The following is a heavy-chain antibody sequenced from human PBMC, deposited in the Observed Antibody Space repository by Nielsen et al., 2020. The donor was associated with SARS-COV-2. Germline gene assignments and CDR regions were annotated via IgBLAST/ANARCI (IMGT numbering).Heavy chain of an antibody. J-gene: IGHJ6*02. CDR2: MNPNSGNT. D-gene: IGHD1-26*01. CDR3: ARSLRGGGLLRADYYYGMDV. V-gene: IGHV1-8*01. Sequence: ASVKVSCKASGYTFTSYDINWVRQATGQGLEWMGWMNPNSGNTGYAQKFQGRVTMTRNTSISTAYMELSSLRSEDTAVYYCARSLRGGGLLRADYYYGMDVWGQGTTVTVSS. CDR1: GYTFTSYD.